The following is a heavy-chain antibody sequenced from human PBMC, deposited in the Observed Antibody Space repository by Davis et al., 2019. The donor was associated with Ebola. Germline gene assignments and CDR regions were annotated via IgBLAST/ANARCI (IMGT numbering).Heavy chain of an antibody. V-gene: IGHV3-23*01. D-gene: IGHD3-3*01. Sequence: GESLKISCAASGFTFTSYSMTWVRQAPGKGLEWVSGISGSGSTYYADSVKGRFTFSRDNSKNTLYLQMNSLRAEDTAVYYCAREGSNEWYGMDVWGQGTTVTVSS. CDR3: AREGSNEWYGMDV. J-gene: IGHJ6*02. CDR1: GFTFTSYS. CDR2: ISGSGST.